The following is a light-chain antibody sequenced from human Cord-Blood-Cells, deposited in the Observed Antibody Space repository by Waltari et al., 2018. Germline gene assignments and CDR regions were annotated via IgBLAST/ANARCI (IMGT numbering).Light chain of an antibody. CDR1: SSAVGGSNY. CDR3: SSYTSSSTLGV. Sequence: QSALTQPASVSGSPGPSITTSCTGTSSAVGGSNYVSWYQQHPGKAPKLMIYEVSNRPSGVSNRFSGSKSGNTASLTISGLQAEDEADYYCSSYTSSSTLGVFGGGTKLTVL. V-gene: IGLV2-14*01. J-gene: IGLJ2*01. CDR2: EVS.